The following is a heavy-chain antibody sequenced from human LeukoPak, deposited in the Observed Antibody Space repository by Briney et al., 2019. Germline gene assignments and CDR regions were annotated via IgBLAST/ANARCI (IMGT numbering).Heavy chain of an antibody. D-gene: IGHD6-19*01. CDR1: GFTFSSYG. Sequence: GGSLRLSCAASGFTFSSYGMHWVRQAPGKGLEWVAFIRYDGSNKYYADSVKGRFTISRDNPKNTLYLQMNSPRAEDTAVYYCASDSSGWSAFDYWGQGTLVTVSS. CDR2: IRYDGSNK. V-gene: IGHV3-30*02. CDR3: ASDSSGWSAFDY. J-gene: IGHJ4*02.